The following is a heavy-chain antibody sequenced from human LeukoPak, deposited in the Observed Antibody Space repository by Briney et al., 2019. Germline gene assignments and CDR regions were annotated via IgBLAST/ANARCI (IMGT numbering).Heavy chain of an antibody. J-gene: IGHJ5*02. CDR3: ARGAGPLFDP. CDR1: GFTFSDYY. Sequence: PGGSLRLSCAASGFTFSDYYMRSIRWARGWGLEWIAYITNSGDTKHYADSVKGRFIISRDNAKNSLYLQTDSLRADDTAVYYCARGAGPLFDPWGQGTLVTVSS. CDR2: ITNSGDTK. V-gene: IGHV3-11*01.